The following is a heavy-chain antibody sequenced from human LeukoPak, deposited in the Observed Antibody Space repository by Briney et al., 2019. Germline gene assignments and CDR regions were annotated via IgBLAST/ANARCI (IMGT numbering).Heavy chain of an antibody. CDR2: ISAYNGNT. CDR1: GYTFTSYG. J-gene: IGHJ6*03. Sequence: GASVKVSCKASGYTFTSYGISWVRQAPGQGLEWMGWISAYNGNTNYAQKLQGRVTMTTDTSTSTAYMELRSLRSDDTAVYYCARAPSTDPSRPYYYYYMDVWGKGTTVTVSS. CDR3: ARAPSTDPSRPYYYYYMDV. V-gene: IGHV1-18*01. D-gene: IGHD5/OR15-5a*01.